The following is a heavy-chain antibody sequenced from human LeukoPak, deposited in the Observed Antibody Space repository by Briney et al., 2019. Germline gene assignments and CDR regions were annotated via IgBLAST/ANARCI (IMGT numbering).Heavy chain of an antibody. CDR3: ARHAGSGYDY. CDR1: GGSISSYY. Sequence: MSSETLSLTCTVSGGSISSYYWSWIRQPPGKGLEWIGYIYYSGSTNYNPSLKSRVTISVDTSKNQFSLKLSSVTAADTAVYYCARHAGSGYDYWGQGTLVTVSS. CDR2: IYYSGST. D-gene: IGHD3-22*01. J-gene: IGHJ4*02. V-gene: IGHV4-59*01.